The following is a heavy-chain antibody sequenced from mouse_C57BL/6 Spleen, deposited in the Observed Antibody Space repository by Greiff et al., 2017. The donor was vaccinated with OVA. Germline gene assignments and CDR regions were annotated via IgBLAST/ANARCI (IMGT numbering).Heavy chain of an antibody. CDR3: ARDGTGAMDY. CDR1: GFTFSSYA. CDR2: ISDGGSYT. V-gene: IGHV5-4*01. J-gene: IGHJ4*01. Sequence: EVKLMESGGGLVKPGGSLKLSCAASGFTFSSYAMSWVRQTPEKRLEWVATISDGGSYTYYPDNVKGRFTISRDNAKNNLYLQMSHLKSEDTAMYYCARDGTGAMDYWGQGTSVTVSS.